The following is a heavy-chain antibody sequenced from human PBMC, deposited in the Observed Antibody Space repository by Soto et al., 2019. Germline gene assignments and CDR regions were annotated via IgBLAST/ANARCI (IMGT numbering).Heavy chain of an antibody. CDR3: AREYSSGAYFFDL. V-gene: IGHV3-53*01. Sequence: GGSLRLSCAASGFTFSSYAMSWVRQAPGKGLEWVSVIYTGGNTDYADFVKGRFTISRDNSKNTLYLQMNSLRVEDTAVYYCAREYSSGAYFFDLWGQGTLVTVSS. J-gene: IGHJ4*02. CDR2: IYTGGNT. CDR1: GFTFSSYA. D-gene: IGHD6-19*01.